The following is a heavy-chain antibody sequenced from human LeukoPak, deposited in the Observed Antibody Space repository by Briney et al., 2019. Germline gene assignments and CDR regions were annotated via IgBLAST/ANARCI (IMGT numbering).Heavy chain of an antibody. V-gene: IGHV3-21*01. J-gene: IGHJ5*02. CDR3: ARDRISAGNWFDP. CDR1: GFTFSSYS. D-gene: IGHD6-13*01. Sequence: GGSLRLSCAASGFTFSSYSMNWVRQAPGKGLEWVSSISSSSSYIFYADSVKGRFTISRDNAKNSLFLQLNSLRAEDAAVYYRARDRISAGNWFDPWGQGTLVTVSS. CDR2: ISSSSSYI.